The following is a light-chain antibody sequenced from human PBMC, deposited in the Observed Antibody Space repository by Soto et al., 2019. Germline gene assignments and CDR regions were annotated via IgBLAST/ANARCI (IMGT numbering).Light chain of an antibody. Sequence: QSVLPQPASVSGSPGQSITISCTGTNNDVGGYNYVSWYQHHPGKAPKLMIYEVSDRPSGVSNRFSGSKSGNTASLTISGLQAEDEADYYCSSYTGSNIRYVFGTGTKVTVL. CDR2: EVS. J-gene: IGLJ1*01. CDR3: SSYTGSNIRYV. V-gene: IGLV2-14*01. CDR1: NNDVGGYNY.